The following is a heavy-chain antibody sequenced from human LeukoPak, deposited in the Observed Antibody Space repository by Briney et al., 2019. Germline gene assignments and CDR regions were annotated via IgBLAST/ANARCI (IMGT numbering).Heavy chain of an antibody. D-gene: IGHD6-19*01. V-gene: IGHV3-30*18. CDR1: GFTFSSYV. Sequence: PGGSLRLSCAASGFTFSSYVMHWVRQAPGKGLEWVAVISYDGSNKYYADSVKGRFTISRDNSKNTLYLQMNSLRAEDTAVYYCAKRKYPGIAVAGIDYWGQGTLVTVSS. CDR3: AKRKYPGIAVAGIDY. J-gene: IGHJ4*02. CDR2: ISYDGSNK.